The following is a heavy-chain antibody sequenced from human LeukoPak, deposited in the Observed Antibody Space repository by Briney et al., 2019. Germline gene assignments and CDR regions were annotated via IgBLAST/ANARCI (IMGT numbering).Heavy chain of an antibody. J-gene: IGHJ4*02. CDR1: GFSLSTNEVG. Sequence: SGPTLVNPTQTLTLTCTFSGFSLSTNEVGVAWIRQPPGKALEWLALVYWDDDKRYSPSLKSRLTITKDTSKNQVVLTMTNMDPVDTATYYCAHRPYSIGWYVFDYWGQGTLVTVSS. V-gene: IGHV2-5*02. D-gene: IGHD6-19*01. CDR2: VYWDDDK. CDR3: AHRPYSIGWYVFDY.